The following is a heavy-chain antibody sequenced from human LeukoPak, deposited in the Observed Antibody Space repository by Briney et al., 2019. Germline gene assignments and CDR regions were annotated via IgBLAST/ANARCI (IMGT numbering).Heavy chain of an antibody. V-gene: IGHV3-23*01. CDR2: ISGSGGST. J-gene: IGHJ5*02. Sequence: GGSLRLSCAASGFTFSSYAMSWLRQAPGKGLEWVSAISGSGGSTYYADSVKGRFTISRDNSKNTLYLQMNSLRAEDTAVYYCEKVGLWSGYSHFDLWGQGTLVTVSS. CDR1: GFTFSSYA. D-gene: IGHD3-3*01. CDR3: EKVGLWSGYSHFDL.